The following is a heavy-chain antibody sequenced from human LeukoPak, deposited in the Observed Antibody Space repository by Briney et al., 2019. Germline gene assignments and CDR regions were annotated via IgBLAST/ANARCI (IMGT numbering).Heavy chain of an antibody. CDR2: MSPNSGKT. CDR3: ARGPPDY. Sequence: ASVKVSCKASGYTFTSYDINWVRQATGQVLEWMGWMSPNSGKTGYAQKFQGRVTMTRDTSISIVYMELSSLRSEDTAVYYCARGPPDYWGQGTLVTVSS. V-gene: IGHV1-8*01. J-gene: IGHJ4*02. CDR1: GYTFTSYD.